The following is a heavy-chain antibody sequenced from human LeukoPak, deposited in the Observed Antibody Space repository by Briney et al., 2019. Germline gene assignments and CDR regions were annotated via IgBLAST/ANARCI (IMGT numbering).Heavy chain of an antibody. D-gene: IGHD3-9*01. V-gene: IGHV3-43D*03. CDR2: ISWDGGST. CDR3: AREKTYYDILTGYRDEYYFDY. CDR1: GFTFDDYA. J-gene: IGHJ4*02. Sequence: GGSLRLSCAASGFTFDDYAMHWVRQAPGKGLEWVSLISWDGGSTYYADSVKGRFTISRDNSKNTLYLQMNSLRAEDTAVYYCAREKTYYDILTGYRDEYYFDYWGQGTLVTVSS.